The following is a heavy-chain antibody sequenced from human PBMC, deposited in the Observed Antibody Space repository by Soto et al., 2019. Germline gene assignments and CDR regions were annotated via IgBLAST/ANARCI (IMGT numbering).Heavy chain of an antibody. J-gene: IGHJ4*02. CDR3: ARGGGLDD. Sequence: QVQLVQSGAEVKKPGASVKVSCKASGYSFTSFPIHWVRQAPGQGLECMGWLNAANGYTRYSQKFQGRVTITRDTPATTAYMDLSSLTSEDTAVYYCARGGGLDDWGQGTLITVSS. D-gene: IGHD3-10*01. CDR2: LNAANGYT. CDR1: GYSFTSFP. V-gene: IGHV1-3*01.